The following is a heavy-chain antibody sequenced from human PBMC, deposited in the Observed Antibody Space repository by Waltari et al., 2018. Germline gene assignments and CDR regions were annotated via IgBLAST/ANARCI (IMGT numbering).Heavy chain of an antibody. CDR2: IYYSGST. Sequence: QVQLQESGPGLVKPSETLSLTCTVSGGSISSHYWSWIRQPPGKGLEWIGYIYYSGSTNYNPSLKSRVTISVDTSKNQCSLKLSSVTAADTAVYYCARGPNPYSSGWHPNWYFDLWGRGTLVTVSS. D-gene: IGHD6-19*01. J-gene: IGHJ2*01. V-gene: IGHV4-59*11. CDR1: GGSISSHY. CDR3: ARGPNPYSSGWHPNWYFDL.